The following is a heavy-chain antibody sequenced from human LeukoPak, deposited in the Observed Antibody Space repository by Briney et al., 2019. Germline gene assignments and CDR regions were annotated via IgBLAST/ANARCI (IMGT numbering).Heavy chain of an antibody. Sequence: PGGSLRLSCAASGFTFTKYWMTWVRQAPGKGLEWVSSISSSSSYIYYADSVKGRFTISRDNAKNSLYLQMNSLRAEDTAVYYCARDGSSGWYAHGGYWGQGTLVTVSS. J-gene: IGHJ4*02. V-gene: IGHV3-21*01. D-gene: IGHD6-19*01. CDR2: ISSSSSYI. CDR1: GFTFTKYW. CDR3: ARDGSSGWYAHGGY.